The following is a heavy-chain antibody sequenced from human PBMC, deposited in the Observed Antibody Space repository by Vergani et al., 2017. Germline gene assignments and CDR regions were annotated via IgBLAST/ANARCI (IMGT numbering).Heavy chain of an antibody. CDR2: IYSGGST. J-gene: IGHJ6*02. V-gene: IGHV3-66*02. CDR1: GFTVSSNY. Sequence: DVQMVESGGGLVQPGGSLRLSCAASGFTVSSNYMSWVRQAPGKGLEWVSVIYSGGSTYYADSVKGRFTISRDNSKNTLYLQMNSLRAEDTAVYYCARDIPPRFGESYGMDVWGQGTTVTVSS. CDR3: ARDIPPRFGESYGMDV. D-gene: IGHD3-10*02.